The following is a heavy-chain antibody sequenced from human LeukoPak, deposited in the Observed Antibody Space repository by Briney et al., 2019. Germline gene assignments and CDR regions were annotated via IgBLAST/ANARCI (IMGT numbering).Heavy chain of an antibody. J-gene: IGHJ6*02. CDR2: ISSSSSTI. V-gene: IGHV3-48*01. D-gene: IGHD3-10*01. CDR3: ARDEITMVRGVPYYYYGMDV. Sequence: GGSLRLSCAASGFTFSSYSMLWVRQARGKGVEWVSYISSSSSTIYYADSVKGRFTISRDNAKNSLYLQMNSLRAEDTAVYYCARDEITMVRGVPYYYYGMDVWGQGTTVTVSS. CDR1: GFTFSSYS.